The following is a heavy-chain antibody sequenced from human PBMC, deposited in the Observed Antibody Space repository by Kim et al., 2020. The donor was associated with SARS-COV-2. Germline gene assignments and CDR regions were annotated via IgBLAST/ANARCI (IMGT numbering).Heavy chain of an antibody. D-gene: IGHD3-10*01. V-gene: IGHV3-7*01. CDR3: ARDSGAHTYGL. Sequence: GGSLRLSCVASGFTFNKYWMDWVRQAPGKGLEWVANIKQDEREKYYLDSVKGRFTVSRDNGKNSIFLEMNSLRPEDSGIYYCARDSGAHTYGLWGRGTLVTVSS. CDR1: GFTFNKYW. J-gene: IGHJ4*02. CDR2: IKQDEREK.